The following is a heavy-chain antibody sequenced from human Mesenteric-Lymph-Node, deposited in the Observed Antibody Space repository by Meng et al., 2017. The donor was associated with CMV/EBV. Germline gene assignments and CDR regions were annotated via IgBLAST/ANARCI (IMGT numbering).Heavy chain of an antibody. CDR2: IYPGDSDT. CDR3: ARLCSSTSCYFKGFDY. V-gene: IGHV5-51*01. D-gene: IGHD2-2*01. J-gene: IGHJ4*02. CDR1: GYTFTSYW. Sequence: GGSLRLSCKVSGYTFTSYWIGWVRQMPGKGLEWMGIIYPGDSDTRYSPSFQGQVTISADKSISTAYLQWSSLKASDTAMYYCARLCSSTSCYFKGFDYWGQGTLVTVSS.